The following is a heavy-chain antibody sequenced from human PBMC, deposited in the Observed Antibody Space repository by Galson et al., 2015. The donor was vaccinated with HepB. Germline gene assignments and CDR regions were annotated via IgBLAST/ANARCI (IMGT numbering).Heavy chain of an antibody. CDR2: IYPGDPDP. V-gene: IGHV5-51*03. Sequence: SGAAVKKPGESLKISCKGSGYSFTSSGIGWGRQMPGKGLDWMGNIYPGDPDPRYSPSFQGQVIISADTSFSTAYLQWSSLKASDTAMYYCARLRGGNRSWALDYWGQGTLVTVSS. D-gene: IGHD6-13*01. CDR1: GYSFTSSG. J-gene: IGHJ4*02. CDR3: ARLRGGNRSWALDY.